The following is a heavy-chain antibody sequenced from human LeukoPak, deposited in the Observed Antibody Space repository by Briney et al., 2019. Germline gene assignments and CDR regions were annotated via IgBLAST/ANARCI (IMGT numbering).Heavy chain of an antibody. CDR1: GYTLTELS. Sequence: ASVKVSCKVSGYTLTELSMHWVRQAPGKGLEWMGGFDPEDGETIYAQKFQGRVTITADESTSTAYMELSSLRSEDTAVYYCATPDSSAPYYFDYWGQGTLVTVSS. CDR3: ATPDSSAPYYFDY. J-gene: IGHJ4*02. CDR2: FDPEDGET. V-gene: IGHV1-24*01. D-gene: IGHD3-22*01.